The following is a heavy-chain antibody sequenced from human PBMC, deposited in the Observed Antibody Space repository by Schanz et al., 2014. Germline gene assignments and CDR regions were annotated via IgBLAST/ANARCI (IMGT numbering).Heavy chain of an antibody. D-gene: IGHD2-2*01. Sequence: QVQLVQSGAEVKKPGASVKVSCKASGFTLTSHFMHWLRQAPGQGLEWLGLINTIDGSTTYVWGFDGRLTMTSDASTTTVYMDLSNLRSEDNAVDYCARGSCTASSCYDAFDLWGQGTLVTVSS. CDR3: ARGSCTASSCYDAFDL. V-gene: IGHV1-46*01. J-gene: IGHJ3*01. CDR2: INTIDGST. CDR1: GFTLTSHF.